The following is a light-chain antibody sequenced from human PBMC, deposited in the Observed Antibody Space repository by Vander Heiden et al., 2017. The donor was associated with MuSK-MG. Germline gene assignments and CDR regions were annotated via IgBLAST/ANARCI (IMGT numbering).Light chain of an antibody. Sequence: DTQMTQSPSSLSASVGDRVTITYRASQDIASYVNWFQQKPGRAPKLLIFITSFLQGGVPSRFSGSGSGTDFTLTISKLHPEDFGTYYCQQRDRIPNTFGQGTKLEMK. V-gene: IGKV1-39*01. J-gene: IGKJ2*01. CDR2: ITS. CDR3: QQRDRIPNT. CDR1: QDIASY.